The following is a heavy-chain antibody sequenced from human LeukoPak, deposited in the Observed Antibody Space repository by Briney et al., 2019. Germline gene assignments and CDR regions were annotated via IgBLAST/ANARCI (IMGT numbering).Heavy chain of an antibody. CDR3: ARHFGMYSSSWRYPDY. V-gene: IGHV1-69*01. CDR1: GGTFSSYA. CDR2: IIPIFGTA. D-gene: IGHD6-13*01. Sequence: SVKVSCKASGGTFSSYAISWVRQAPGQGLEWMGGIIPIFGTANYAQKFQGRVTITADESTSTAYLQWSSLKASDTAMYYCARHFGMYSSSWRYPDYWGQGTLVTVSS. J-gene: IGHJ4*02.